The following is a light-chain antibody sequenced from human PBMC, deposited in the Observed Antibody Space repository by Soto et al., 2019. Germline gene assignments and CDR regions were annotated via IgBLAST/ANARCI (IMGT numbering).Light chain of an antibody. J-gene: IGKJ4*01. Sequence: EIVLTQSPGTLSLSPGERATLSCRASQSVSSDYLAWYQQKPGQAPRLLIYAASSRATGIPDRFSGSGSGTHFTLNISRLEPEDFAVYYCQQYGSSPRRTFGGGTKVE. V-gene: IGKV3-20*01. CDR3: QQYGSSPRRT. CDR2: AAS. CDR1: QSVSSDY.